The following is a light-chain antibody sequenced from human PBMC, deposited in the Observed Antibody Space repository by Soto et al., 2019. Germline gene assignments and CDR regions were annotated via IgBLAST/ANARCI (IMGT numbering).Light chain of an antibody. J-gene: IGKJ2*01. CDR3: QQYNNLPYT. V-gene: IGKV3-15*01. Sequence: EIVMTQSPATLSVSPGERATLSCRPSQSVSSNLAWYQQKPGQAPRLLIYGASTRATGIPARFSGSGSGTEFTLTISSLQSEDFAVYYCQQYNNLPYTFGQGTKLEIK. CDR1: QSVSSN. CDR2: GAS.